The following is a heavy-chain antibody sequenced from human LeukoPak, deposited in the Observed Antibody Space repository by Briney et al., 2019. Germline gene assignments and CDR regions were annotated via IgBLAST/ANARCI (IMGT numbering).Heavy chain of an antibody. J-gene: IGHJ4*02. CDR1: GLSISDYE. CDR3: ATKVAGTSHFSY. CDR2: ISSSGSAI. D-gene: IGHD6-19*01. Sequence: PGGSLRLSCAASGLSISDYEMNWVRQAPGKGLEWISYISSSGSAIQHADSVTGRFAISRDNANNSLYLEMTSLRAEDTAVYYCATKVAGTSHFSYWGQGTLVTVSS. V-gene: IGHV3-48*03.